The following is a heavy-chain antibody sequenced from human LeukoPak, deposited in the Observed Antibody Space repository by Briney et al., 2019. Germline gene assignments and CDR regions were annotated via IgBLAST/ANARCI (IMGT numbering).Heavy chain of an antibody. CDR3: ARDNVVVVPAAINWFDP. J-gene: IGHJ5*02. D-gene: IGHD2-2*02. V-gene: IGHV1-18*01. CDR1: GYTFTSYG. Sequence: ASVKVSCKASGYTFTSYGISWVRQAPGQGLEWMGWISAYNGNTNYAQKLQGRVTMTTDTSTSTAYMELRSLRSDDTAVYYCARDNVVVVPAAINWFDPWGQGTLVTVSS. CDR2: ISAYNGNT.